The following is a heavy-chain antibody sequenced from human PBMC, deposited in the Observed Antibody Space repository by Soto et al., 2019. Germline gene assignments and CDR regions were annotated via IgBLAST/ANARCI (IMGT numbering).Heavy chain of an antibody. D-gene: IGHD3-22*01. V-gene: IGHV1-46*01. J-gene: IGHJ4*02. CDR2: INPSGGST. CDR1: GYTFTSYY. CDR3: AMGGLLLPSDY. Sequence: ASVNVSCKASGYTFTSYYMHWVRQAPGQGLEWMGIINPSGGSTSYAQKFQGRVTMTRDTSTSTVYMELSSLRSEDTAVYYCAMGGLLLPSDYWGQGTLVTVSS.